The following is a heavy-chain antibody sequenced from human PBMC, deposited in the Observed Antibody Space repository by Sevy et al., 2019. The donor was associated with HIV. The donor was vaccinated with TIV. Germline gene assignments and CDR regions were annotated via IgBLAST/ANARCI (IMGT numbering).Heavy chain of an antibody. V-gene: IGHV1-69*13. CDR3: SRGGGLGNCGGGSCYSGNY. CDR1: GGTFSTYA. CDR2: IIPIFGTA. Sequence: ASVKVSCKASGGTFSTYAISWVRQAPGQGLEWMGGIIPIFGTANYAQKFQGRVTITADESTSTVYMELSSLRSEDTAGYYWSRGGGLGNCGGGSCYSGNYWGQGTLVTVSS. D-gene: IGHD2-15*01. J-gene: IGHJ4*02.